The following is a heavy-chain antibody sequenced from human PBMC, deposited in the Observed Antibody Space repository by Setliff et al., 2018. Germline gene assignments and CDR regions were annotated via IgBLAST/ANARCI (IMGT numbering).Heavy chain of an antibody. J-gene: IGHJ6*03. CDR1: GGSISSYS. V-gene: IGHV4-59*01. Sequence: SETLSLTCNVSGGSISSYSWSWIRQAPGKGLEWIGYLYYSGNTNYNPSLKSRVTITGDTSQNYFSLKLTSVTEADTAVYYCARGPPGYYYYMNVWGQGTTVTVSS. CDR2: LYYSGNT. CDR3: ARGPPGYYYYMNV.